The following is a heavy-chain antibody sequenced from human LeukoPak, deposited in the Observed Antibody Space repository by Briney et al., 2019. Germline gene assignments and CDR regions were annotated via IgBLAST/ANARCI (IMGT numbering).Heavy chain of an antibody. CDR3: ARAHDYGDYGSAFDI. CDR1: GGSFSGYY. Sequence: PSETLSLTCAVYGGSFSGYYWSWIRQPPGKGLEWIGEINHSGSTNYNPSLKSRVTISVDTSKNQFSLKLSSVTAADTAVYYCARAHDYGDYGSAFDIWGQGTMVTVSS. D-gene: IGHD4-17*01. V-gene: IGHV4-34*01. J-gene: IGHJ3*02. CDR2: INHSGST.